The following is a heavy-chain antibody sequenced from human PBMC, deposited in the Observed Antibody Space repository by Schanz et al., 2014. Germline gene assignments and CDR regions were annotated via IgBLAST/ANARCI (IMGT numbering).Heavy chain of an antibody. CDR2: ISRDGTTS. CDR3: GTMSTAAH. Sequence: QVQLVESGGGLVKPGGSLRLSCAASGFIFNDYYMNWIRQAPGKGLEWLSYISRDGTTSYYADSVKGRFTISRDNAKNSLYLQVNDLRVEDSAVYYCGTMSTAAHWGQGTLVTVAS. CDR1: GFIFNDYY. D-gene: IGHD6-6*01. V-gene: IGHV3-11*04. J-gene: IGHJ4*02.